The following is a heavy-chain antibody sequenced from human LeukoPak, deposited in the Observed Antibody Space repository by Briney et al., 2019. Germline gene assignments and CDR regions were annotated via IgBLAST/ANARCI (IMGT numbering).Heavy chain of an antibody. CDR3: ARDKRGLTLEW. CDR1: GFSFSSYG. Sequence: GGSLRLSCAASGFSFSSYGMNWVRQAPGKGLEWLSYIDGRSTTMYYADSAKGRFTISRDNAKNPLYLEMSSLRAEDTAVYYCARDKRGLTLEWWGQGTLFTVSS. V-gene: IGHV3-48*04. J-gene: IGHJ4*02. CDR2: IDGRSTTM. D-gene: IGHD3-10*01.